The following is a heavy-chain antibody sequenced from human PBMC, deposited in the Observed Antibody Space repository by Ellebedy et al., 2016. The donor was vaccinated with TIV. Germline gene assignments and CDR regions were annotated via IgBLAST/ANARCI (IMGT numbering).Heavy chain of an antibody. Sequence: GESLKISCAASGFTFSSYWMSSVRQAPGQGLEWVSSLSANGGNTYYADSVKGRFTISGDTSKNTLYLQINSLTAADTAVYYCAKNILPGYFTNDWYFDLWGRGTLVTVAS. CDR1: GFTFSSYW. CDR2: LSANGGNT. D-gene: IGHD3-9*01. CDR3: AKNILPGYFTNDWYFDL. V-gene: IGHV3-23*01. J-gene: IGHJ2*01.